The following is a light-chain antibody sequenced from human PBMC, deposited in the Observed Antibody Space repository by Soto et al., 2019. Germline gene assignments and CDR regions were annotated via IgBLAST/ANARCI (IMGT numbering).Light chain of an antibody. CDR1: SSDIGAYNY. CDR2: EVT. J-gene: IGLJ1*01. CDR3: SSHGGANNFYL. V-gene: IGLV2-8*01. Sequence: SVLTQTPSASGSPGQSVAISCTGTSSDIGAYNYVSWYQQHPGKVPKLIIYEVTNRPSGVPDRFSASKSGNTASLTVSGLQAEDEADYYCSSHGGANNFYLFGTGTKVTVL.